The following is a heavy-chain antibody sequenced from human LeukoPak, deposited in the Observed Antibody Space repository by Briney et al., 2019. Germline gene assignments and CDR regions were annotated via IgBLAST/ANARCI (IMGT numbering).Heavy chain of an antibody. J-gene: IGHJ4*02. Sequence: GGSLRLSCAASGFTFSSYAMHWVRQAPGKGPEWVAVISYDGSNKYYADSVKGRFTISRDNSKNTLYLQMNSLRAEDTAVYYCAKDTLGDIVVVPAASVFDYWGQGTLVTVSS. D-gene: IGHD2-2*01. CDR3: AKDTLGDIVVVPAASVFDY. CDR1: GFTFSSYA. V-gene: IGHV3-30-3*01. CDR2: ISYDGSNK.